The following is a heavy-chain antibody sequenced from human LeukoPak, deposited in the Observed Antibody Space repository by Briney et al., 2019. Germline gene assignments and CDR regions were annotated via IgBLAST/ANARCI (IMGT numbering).Heavy chain of an antibody. J-gene: IGHJ4*02. CDR1: GFTFSSYS. D-gene: IGHD2-15*01. CDR2: ISPSSSTT. V-gene: IGHV3-48*04. CDR3: ARDTRSSTLTYFDY. Sequence: GGSLRLSCTASGFTFSSYSMNWVRQAPGKGLEWVSYISPSSSTTYYADSVKGRFTISRDNAKNSLYLQMNSLRAEDTAVYYCARDTRSSTLTYFDYWGQGTLVTVSS.